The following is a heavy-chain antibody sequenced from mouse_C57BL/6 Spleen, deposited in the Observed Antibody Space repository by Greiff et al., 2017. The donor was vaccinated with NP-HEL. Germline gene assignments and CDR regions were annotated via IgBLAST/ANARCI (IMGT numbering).Heavy chain of an antibody. CDR2: ISYDGSN. CDR3: ARDLGHY. Sequence: EVKLQESGPGLVKPSQSLSLTCSVTGYSITSGYYWNWIRQFPGNKLEWMGYISYDGSNNYNPSLKNRISITRDTSKNQFFLKLNSVTTEDTATYYCARDLGHYWGQGTTLTVSS. J-gene: IGHJ2*01. V-gene: IGHV3-6*01. CDR1: GYSITSGYY.